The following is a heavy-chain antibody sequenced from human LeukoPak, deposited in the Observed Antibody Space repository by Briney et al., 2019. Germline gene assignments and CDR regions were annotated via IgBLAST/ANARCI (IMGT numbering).Heavy chain of an antibody. Sequence: SETLSLTCAVSGGSISSGGYSWSWIRQPPGKGLEWIGYIYHSGSTYYNPSLRSRVTISVDRSKNQFSLKLSSVTAADTAVYYCARSRGWLRAFDYWGQGTLVTVSS. CDR1: GGSISSGGYS. D-gene: IGHD5-12*01. CDR2: IYHSGST. J-gene: IGHJ4*02. V-gene: IGHV4-30-2*02. CDR3: ARSRGWLRAFDY.